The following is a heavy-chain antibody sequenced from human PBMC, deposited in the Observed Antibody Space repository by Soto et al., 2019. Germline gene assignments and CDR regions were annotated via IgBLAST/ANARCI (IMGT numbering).Heavy chain of an antibody. J-gene: IGHJ6*02. CDR1: GYTFTSYY. Sequence: QVQLVQSGAEVKKPGASVKVSCKASGYTFTSYYMHWVRQAPGQGLEWMGITNPSGGSTSYAQKFQGRVTMTRDTSTSTVYMELSSLRSEDTAVYYCARDSRHYYYGMDVWGQGTTVTVSS. CDR3: ARDSRHYYYGMDV. CDR2: TNPSGGST. V-gene: IGHV1-46*01.